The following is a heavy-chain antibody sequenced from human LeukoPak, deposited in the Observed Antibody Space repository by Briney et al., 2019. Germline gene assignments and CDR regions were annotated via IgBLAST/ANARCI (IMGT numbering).Heavy chain of an antibody. Sequence: GGSLRLSCAASGFTFSSYAMHWVRQAPGKGLEWVAVISYDGSYKDYADSGKGRFTMSRDNSKNTLYLQMNSLRAEDTAVYYCAKVGELDYWGQGTLVTVSS. J-gene: IGHJ4*02. V-gene: IGHV3-30*04. CDR3: AKVGELDY. D-gene: IGHD1-26*01. CDR1: GFTFSSYA. CDR2: ISYDGSYK.